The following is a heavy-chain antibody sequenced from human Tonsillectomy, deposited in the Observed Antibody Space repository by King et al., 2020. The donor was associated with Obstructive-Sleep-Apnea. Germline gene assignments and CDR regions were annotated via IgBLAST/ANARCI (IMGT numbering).Heavy chain of an antibody. Sequence: VQLVESGGGVVQPGRSLRLSCAASGFTFSSYPMHWVRQAPGKGLEWVAVISYDGSNKYYADSVKGRFTISRDNSKNTLFLQMNSLRAEDTAVYYCARPGGSGSSNYYGLDVWGQGTTVSVSS. CDR2: ISYDGSNK. V-gene: IGHV3-30-3*01. D-gene: IGHD3-10*01. CDR3: ARPGGSGSSNYYGLDV. CDR1: GFTFSSYP. J-gene: IGHJ6*02.